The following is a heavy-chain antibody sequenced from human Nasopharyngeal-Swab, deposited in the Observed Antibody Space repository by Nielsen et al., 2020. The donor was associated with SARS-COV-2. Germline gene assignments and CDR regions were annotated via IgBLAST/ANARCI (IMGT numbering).Heavy chain of an antibody. CDR1: GYTLTSYG. Sequence: ASVKVSCKASGYTLTSYGINWVRQAPGQGPEYIGWISTKTGAPTYAQAFTGRFVISLDTSVSTTYLQISSLKADDTAVYYCARENQEYANIWIDYWGQGTQVTVSS. CDR3: ARENQEYANIWIDY. D-gene: IGHD1-1*01. V-gene: IGHV7-4-1*02. J-gene: IGHJ4*02. CDR2: ISTKTGAP.